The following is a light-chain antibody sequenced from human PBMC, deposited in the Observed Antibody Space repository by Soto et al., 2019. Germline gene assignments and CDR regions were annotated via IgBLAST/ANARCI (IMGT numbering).Light chain of an antibody. CDR2: AAS. J-gene: IGKJ3*01. V-gene: IGKV1-39*01. Sequence: DIQMTQSPSSLSASVGDRINITCRASQTINTYLNWYQQKPGKAPKLVIHAASSVQSGVPSRFSGSGSGTDFTLTISSLQPEDFATYYCQQSYRAPLTFGPGTKVDIK. CDR3: QQSYRAPLT. CDR1: QTINTY.